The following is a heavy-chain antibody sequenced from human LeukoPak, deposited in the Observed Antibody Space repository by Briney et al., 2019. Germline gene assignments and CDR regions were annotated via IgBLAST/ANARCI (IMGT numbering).Heavy chain of an antibody. CDR1: SGSITSSSYY. J-gene: IGHJ4*02. CDR3: AREMRSPLGGFGY. CDR2: MYYSGST. D-gene: IGHD1-26*01. V-gene: IGHV4-39*07. Sequence: SETLSLTCTVSSGSITSSSYYWGWIPQPPGMGLEWSGSMYYSGSTYYNPSLKSRVTISVDTSKSQFSLKLSSVTAADTAVYYCAREMRSPLGGFGYWDQGTLVTVSS.